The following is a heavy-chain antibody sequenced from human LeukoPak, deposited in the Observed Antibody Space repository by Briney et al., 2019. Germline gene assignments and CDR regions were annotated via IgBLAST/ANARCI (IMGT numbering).Heavy chain of an antibody. CDR3: AKSNGYGLVDI. Sequence: SETLSLTCAVYGGSFSGYYWSWIRQSPGKGLEWIGEINHSRSTKYNPSLKSRVTISLDTSRNQFSLKLTSVTAADTAVYYCAKSNGYGLVDIWGQGTMVTVSS. V-gene: IGHV4-34*01. D-gene: IGHD3-10*01. CDR1: GGSFSGYY. CDR2: INHSRST. J-gene: IGHJ3*02.